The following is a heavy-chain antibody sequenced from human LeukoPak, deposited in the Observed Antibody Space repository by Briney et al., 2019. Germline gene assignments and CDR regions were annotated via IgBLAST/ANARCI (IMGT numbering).Heavy chain of an antibody. J-gene: IGHJ2*01. V-gene: IGHV4-31*03. CDR3: ARDSVVPAAIGGWYFDL. Sequence: SQTLSLTCTVSGGSISSGGYYWSWIRQHPGKGLEWIGSIYYSGSTYDNPSLKSRVTISVDTSKNQFSLKLSSVTAADTAVYYCARDSVVPAAIGGWYFDLWGRGTLVTVSS. CDR2: IYYSGST. D-gene: IGHD2-2*01. CDR1: GGSISSGGYY.